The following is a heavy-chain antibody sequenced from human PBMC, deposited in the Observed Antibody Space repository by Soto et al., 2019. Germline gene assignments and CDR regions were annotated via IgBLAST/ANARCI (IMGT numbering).Heavy chain of an antibody. CDR2: INHSGST. V-gene: IGHV4-34*01. J-gene: IGHJ4*02. CDR1: GGSFSGYY. CDR3: ARVDSSGYYRD. D-gene: IGHD3-22*01. Sequence: QVQLRQWGAGLLKPSETLSLTCAVYGGSFSGYYWSWIRQPPGKGLEWIGEINHSGSTNYNPSLKSRVTISVDTSKNQFSLKLSSVTAADTAVYYCARVDSSGYYRDWGQGTLVTVSS.